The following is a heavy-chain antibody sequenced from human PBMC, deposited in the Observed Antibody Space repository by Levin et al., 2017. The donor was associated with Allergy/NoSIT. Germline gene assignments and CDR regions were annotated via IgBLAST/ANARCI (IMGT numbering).Heavy chain of an antibody. Sequence: GGSLRLSCAASGFTFSSYGMHWVRQAPGKGLEWVAVIWYDGSNKYYADSVKGRFTISRDNSKNTLYLQMNSLRAEDTAVYYCAREDTAMVTYAFDIWGQGTMVTVSS. V-gene: IGHV3-33*01. J-gene: IGHJ3*02. CDR1: GFTFSSYG. CDR2: IWYDGSNK. CDR3: AREDTAMVTYAFDI. D-gene: IGHD5-18*01.